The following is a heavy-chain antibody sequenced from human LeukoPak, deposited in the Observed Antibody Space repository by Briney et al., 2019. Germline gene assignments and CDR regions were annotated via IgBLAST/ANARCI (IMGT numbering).Heavy chain of an antibody. J-gene: IGHJ4*02. V-gene: IGHV3-15*01. Sequence: PGGSLRLSCAASGFTFSNAWMSWARQAPGKGLEWVGRIKSKTNGGTTDYAAPVKGRFTISRDDSKNTLYLQMNSLKTEDTAVYYCTTSKVGATPYYFDYWGQGTLVTVSS. D-gene: IGHD1-26*01. CDR3: TTSKVGATPYYFDY. CDR1: GFTFSNAW. CDR2: IKSKTNGGTT.